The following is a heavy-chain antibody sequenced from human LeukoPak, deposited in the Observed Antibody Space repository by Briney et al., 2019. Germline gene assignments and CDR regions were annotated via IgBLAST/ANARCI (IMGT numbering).Heavy chain of an antibody. Sequence: ASVKVSCKASGGTFSSYAISWVRQAPGQGLEWMGIINPSGGSTSYAQKFQGRVTMTRDTSTSTVYMELSSLRSEDTAVYYCARGPARRRITMIVATFDYWGQGTLVTVSS. CDR3: ARGPARRRITMIVATFDY. CDR2: INPSGGST. D-gene: IGHD3-22*01. CDR1: GGTFSSYA. J-gene: IGHJ4*02. V-gene: IGHV1-46*01.